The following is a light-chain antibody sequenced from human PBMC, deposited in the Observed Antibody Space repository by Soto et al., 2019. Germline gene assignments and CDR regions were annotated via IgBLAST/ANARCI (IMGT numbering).Light chain of an antibody. CDR1: QSVGSN. Sequence: EIVMTQSPATLSVSPGERASLSCRASQSVGSNLAWYQQTAGQAPRLLIYGASIRATGIPARFSGSGSGTEFTLTISSLQSEDFAAYSCQQYNNWPYTFGQGTKLEIK. CDR2: GAS. V-gene: IGKV3-15*01. CDR3: QQYNNWPYT. J-gene: IGKJ2*01.